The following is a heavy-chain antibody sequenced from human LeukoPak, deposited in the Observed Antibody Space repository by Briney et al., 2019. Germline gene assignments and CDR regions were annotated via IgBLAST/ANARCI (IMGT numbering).Heavy chain of an antibody. D-gene: IGHD1-26*01. CDR1: GYNFISYW. CDR2: IYPEDSDT. CDR3: VRREVGATLRFDP. Sequence: GESLKISCKGSGYNFISYWIGWVRQMPGKGLECMGIIYPEDSDTRYSPSFQGHVTISADKSISTVYLQWTSLMASDTAMYYCVRREVGATLRFDPWGQGTLVIVSS. J-gene: IGHJ5*02. V-gene: IGHV5-51*01.